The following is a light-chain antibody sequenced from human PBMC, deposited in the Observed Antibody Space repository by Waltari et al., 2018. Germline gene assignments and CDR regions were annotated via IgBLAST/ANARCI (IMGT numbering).Light chain of an antibody. J-gene: IGLJ2*01. CDR3: GTWDSSLSAAV. Sequence: QSVLTQPPSVSASPGQKVTISCSGSSSTIGDNNVSWYQQLPGTAPKLLIYDTHKRPSGIPARFSGSKSGTSATLGITGLQTGDEADYYCGTWDSSLSAAVFGGGTKLTVL. V-gene: IGLV1-51*01. CDR1: SSTIGDNN. CDR2: DTH.